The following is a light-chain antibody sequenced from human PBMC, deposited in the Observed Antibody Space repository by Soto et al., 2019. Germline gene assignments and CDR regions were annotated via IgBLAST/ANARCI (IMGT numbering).Light chain of an antibody. V-gene: IGKV3-20*01. CDR2: GAS. CDR3: HQYGSSPLT. Sequence: EIVLTQSPGTLSLSPGERATLSCRASKSVSYNFLAWYQQKPGQAPRLLIYGASSSATGIPDRVSGSGSGTDFTLTISRLEPEDFEVYYCHQYGSSPLTFGGGIKVEIK. CDR1: KSVSYNF. J-gene: IGKJ4*01.